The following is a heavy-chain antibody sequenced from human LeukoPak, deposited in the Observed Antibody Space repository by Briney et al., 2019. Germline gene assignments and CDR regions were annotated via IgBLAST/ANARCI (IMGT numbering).Heavy chain of an antibody. CDR3: ARHSYYYGSAFDY. Sequence: SETLSLTCNVSGGSISSDSYYWGWIRQPPGKGLEWIGSIYYSGSTYYNPSLKSRVTISVDTSKNQFSLKLSSVTAADTAVYYCARHSYYYGSAFDYWGQGTLVTVSS. V-gene: IGHV4-39*01. CDR2: IYYSGST. D-gene: IGHD3-10*01. J-gene: IGHJ4*02. CDR1: GGSISSDSYY.